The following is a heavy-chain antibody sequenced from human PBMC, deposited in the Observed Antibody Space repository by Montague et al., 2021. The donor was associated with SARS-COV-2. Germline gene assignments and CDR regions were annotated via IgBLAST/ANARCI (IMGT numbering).Heavy chain of an antibody. J-gene: IGHJ4*02. D-gene: IGHD3-22*01. CDR3: ARGHLGTTGVVVVMVGAQFYFDY. V-gene: IGHV4-34*01. Sequence: SETLSLTCAVYGESFSGFHWAWIRQPPGKGLEWIGEIDHRGSSNYNPSLKSRVTISVDTSKNQFSLRLNSVTAADTGVYYCARGHLGTTGVVVVMVGAQFYFDYWGQGRLVTVSS. CDR1: GESFSGFH. CDR2: IDHRGSS.